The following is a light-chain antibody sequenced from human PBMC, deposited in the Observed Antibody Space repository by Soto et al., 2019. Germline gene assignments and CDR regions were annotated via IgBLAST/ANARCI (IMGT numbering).Light chain of an antibody. CDR1: SSDVGSYNL. Sequence: QSALTQPASVSGSPGQSITISCTGTSSDVGSYNLVSWYQQHPGKAPKLMIYEGNKRPSGVSNRFSGSKSGNTASLTISGLQAEDEADYYCCSYASSSTLVFGGGTKVTVL. CDR2: EGN. J-gene: IGLJ2*01. V-gene: IGLV2-23*01. CDR3: CSYASSSTLV.